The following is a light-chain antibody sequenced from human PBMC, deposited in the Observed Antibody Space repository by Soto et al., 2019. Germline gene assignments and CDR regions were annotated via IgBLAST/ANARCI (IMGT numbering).Light chain of an antibody. CDR2: GNN. CDR3: QSYDSSLSAVV. Sequence: QSVLTQPPSVSGATGQRVTISCTGSSSNIGAGYDVHWYQQLPGTAPKLLIYGNNNRPSGVPDRFSGSNSGTSASLAITGLQAEDEADYYCQSYDSSLSAVVFGGGTKLTVL. V-gene: IGLV1-40*01. CDR1: SSNIGAGYD. J-gene: IGLJ2*01.